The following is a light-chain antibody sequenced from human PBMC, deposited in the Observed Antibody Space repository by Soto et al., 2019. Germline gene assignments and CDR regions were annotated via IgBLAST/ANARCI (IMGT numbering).Light chain of an antibody. V-gene: IGKV1-33*01. CDR3: QQYDDLPRT. J-gene: IGKJ2*01. Sequence: DIQTTQSPSSLSASVGDRVTITCQASQDISNNLHWYQLKPGKPPKLLIYDASNLETGVPSRFSGSGSGSDFTFTISSLQPEDVATYYCQQYDDLPRTFSQGTKLQIK. CDR1: QDISNN. CDR2: DAS.